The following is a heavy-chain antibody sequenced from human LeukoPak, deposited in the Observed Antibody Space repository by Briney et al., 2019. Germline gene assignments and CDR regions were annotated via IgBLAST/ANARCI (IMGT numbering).Heavy chain of an antibody. CDR2: INSDGSST. V-gene: IGHV3-74*01. CDR3: ARGKGIQDTFDI. J-gene: IGHJ3*02. D-gene: IGHD3-10*01. Sequence: PGGSLRLSCAASGFTFSSYSMNWVRQAPGKGLVWVSRINSDGSSTSYADSVKGRFTISRDNAKNTLYLQMNSLRAEDTAVYYCARGKGIQDTFDIWGQGTMVTVSS. CDR1: GFTFSSYS.